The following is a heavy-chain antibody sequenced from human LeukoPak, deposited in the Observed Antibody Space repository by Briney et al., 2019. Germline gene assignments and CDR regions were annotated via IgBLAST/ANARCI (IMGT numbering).Heavy chain of an antibody. CDR3: ARIDRAVAGTIDY. V-gene: IGHV4-39*01. CDR1: GGSISSSSYY. Sequence: SETLSLSCSVSGGSISSSSYYWGWIRQPPGKGLEWIGSIYYSGSTYYNLSLKNRVTISVDTSKNQFSLKLSSVTAADTAVYYCARIDRAVAGTIDYWGQGTLVTVSS. J-gene: IGHJ4*02. D-gene: IGHD6-19*01. CDR2: IYYSGST.